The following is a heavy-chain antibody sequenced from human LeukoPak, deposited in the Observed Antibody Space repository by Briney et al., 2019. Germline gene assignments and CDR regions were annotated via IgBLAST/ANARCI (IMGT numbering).Heavy chain of an antibody. J-gene: IGHJ3*02. V-gene: IGHV3-48*03. CDR2: IVGGADNK. CDR3: AGAGGHAFDI. Sequence: GGSLRLSCAASGFTFSNYEMNWVRLAPGKGLEWVAYIVGGADNKQYSDSVRGRFTISRDNAKNSLYLQMNNLRAEDTAIYYCAGAGGHAFDIWGQGTMVTVSS. D-gene: IGHD6-19*01. CDR1: GFTFSNYE.